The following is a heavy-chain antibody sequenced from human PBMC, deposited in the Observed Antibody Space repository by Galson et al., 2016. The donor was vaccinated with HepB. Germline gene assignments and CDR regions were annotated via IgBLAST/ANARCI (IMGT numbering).Heavy chain of an antibody. D-gene: IGHD4-17*01. V-gene: IGHV1-18*01. CDR2: ISPENGNT. CDR3: ARGGTVTPFFEYYYYGMDV. CDR1: GYTFSNYG. Sequence: SVKVSCKASGYTFSNYGISWVRQAPGQGLEWMGWISPENGNTYYARELQGRVTMTTDTSTSTAYMELVSLRSDDTAVYFCARGGTVTPFFEYYYYGMDVWGQGTTVTVAS. J-gene: IGHJ6*02.